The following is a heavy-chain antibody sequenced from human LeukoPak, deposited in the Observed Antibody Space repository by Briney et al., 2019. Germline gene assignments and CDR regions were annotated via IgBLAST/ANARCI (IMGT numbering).Heavy chain of an antibody. D-gene: IGHD2-2*01. CDR2: INHSGST. CDR3: ARARSPRLIVVVPAAKYYFDY. V-gene: IGHV4-34*01. Sequence: SETLSLTCAVSGASFNVYYWSCIPQPPGMVLDWLGDINHSGSTNYNPSLKSRVTISVDTSKNQFSLKLSSVTAADTAVYYCARARSPRLIVVVPAAKYYFDYWGQGTLVTVSS. CDR1: GASFNVYY. J-gene: IGHJ4*02.